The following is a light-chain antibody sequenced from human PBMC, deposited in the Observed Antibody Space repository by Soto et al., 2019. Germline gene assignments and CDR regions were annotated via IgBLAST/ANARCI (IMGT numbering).Light chain of an antibody. Sequence: IVMTQSPDSLAVSLGERATINCKSSQIVLYSSNNKNYLAWYQQKPGQPPKLLIYWASTRESGVPDRFSGSGSGTDFTLTISSLQAEDVAVYYCQQYYSTLLTFGGGTKVDIK. CDR1: QIVLYSSNNKNY. CDR3: QQYYSTLLT. V-gene: IGKV4-1*01. CDR2: WAS. J-gene: IGKJ4*01.